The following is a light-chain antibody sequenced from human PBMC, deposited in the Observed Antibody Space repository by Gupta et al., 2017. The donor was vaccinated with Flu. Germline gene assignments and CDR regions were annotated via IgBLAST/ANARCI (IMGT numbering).Light chain of an antibody. CDR3: CSYAGSPLWV. J-gene: IGLJ3*02. CDR2: DVN. CDR1: SRDVGGNNY. Sequence: SRDVGGNNYVSWYRQYPGEPPKLIIYDVNKRPSGVPDRSSGSKSGNTASLTISGLQAEDDSDYYCCSYAGSPLWVFGGGTKVSVL. V-gene: IGLV2-11*01.